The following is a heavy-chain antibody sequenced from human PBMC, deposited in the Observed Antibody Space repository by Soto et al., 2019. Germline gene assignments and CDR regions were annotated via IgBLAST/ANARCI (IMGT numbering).Heavy chain of an antibody. Sequence: AGVKVSCKDCCYTFTTYGISWVRQAPGQGLEWMGWISAYNGDTKNAQKLQGRVIMTRDTYTSTAYMELRSLRSDDTAVYYCARDGTGVRYWGQGTLVTVSS. CDR1: CYTFTTYG. CDR2: ISAYNGDT. CDR3: ARDGTGVRY. V-gene: IGHV1-18*01. J-gene: IGHJ4*02.